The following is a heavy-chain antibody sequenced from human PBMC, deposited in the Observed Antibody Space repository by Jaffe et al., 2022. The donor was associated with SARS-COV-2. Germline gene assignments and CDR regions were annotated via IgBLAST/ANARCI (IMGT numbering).Heavy chain of an antibody. J-gene: IGHJ4*02. Sequence: EVQLLESGGGLVQPGGSLRLSCAASGFTFSSYAMSWVRQAPGKGLEWVSAISGSGGSTYYADSVKGRFTISRDNSKNTLYLQMNSLRAEDTAVYYCALDTRVQLWLRGFDYWGQGTLVTVSS. D-gene: IGHD5-18*01. V-gene: IGHV3-23*01. CDR1: GFTFSSYA. CDR3: ALDTRVQLWLRGFDY. CDR2: ISGSGGST.